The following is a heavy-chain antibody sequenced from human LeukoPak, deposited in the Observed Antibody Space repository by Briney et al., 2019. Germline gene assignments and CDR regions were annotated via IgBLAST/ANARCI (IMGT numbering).Heavy chain of an antibody. J-gene: IGHJ4*02. CDR2: ISYDGSDE. Sequence: GGSLRLSCVASGLAFSSYSMHWVRRAPGKGLEWVGVISYDGSDEYYTDSVKGRFTISRDNSKNTVYLQMNSLRADDTAVYYCARDFTPEWFDIHWGQGTLVTVS. V-gene: IGHV3-30*04. CDR1: GLAFSSYS. D-gene: IGHD3-3*01. CDR3: ARDFTPEWFDIH.